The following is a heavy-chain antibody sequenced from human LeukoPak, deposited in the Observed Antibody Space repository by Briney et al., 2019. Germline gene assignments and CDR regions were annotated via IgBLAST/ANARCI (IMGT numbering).Heavy chain of an antibody. V-gene: IGHV3-23*01. D-gene: IGHD2-15*01. J-gene: IGHJ4*02. Sequence: GGSLRLSCAASGFTFTTYAMNWVRQAPGKGLEWVSGISASGGTTYYADSVKGRFTNSRDNSKMTLYLQMNSLRGEDTALYYCAKGGGGHCSGGFCSNFDYWGQGALVTVSA. CDR1: GFTFTTYA. CDR2: ISASGGTT. CDR3: AKGGGGHCSGGFCSNFDY.